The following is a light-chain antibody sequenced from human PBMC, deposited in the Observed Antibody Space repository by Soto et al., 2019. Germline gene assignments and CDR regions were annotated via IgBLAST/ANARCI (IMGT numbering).Light chain of an antibody. CDR2: DVS. V-gene: IGLV2-14*03. J-gene: IGLJ3*02. Sequence: QSALTQPASVSGSPGQSSTISCTGTSSDVGGYNYVSWYQHYPGKAPKLMIYDVSNRPSGVSNRFSGSKSGNTASLTISGLQAEDEADYYCSSYSSSSAVVFGEGTQLTVL. CDR1: SSDVGGYNY. CDR3: SSYSSSSAVV.